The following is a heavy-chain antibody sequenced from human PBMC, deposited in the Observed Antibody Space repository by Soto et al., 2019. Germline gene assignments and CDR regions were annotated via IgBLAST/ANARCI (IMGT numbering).Heavy chain of an antibody. V-gene: IGHV3-23*01. J-gene: IGHJ4*02. CDR3: AKVQGQYYDFWSGPSIRGYFDY. CDR2: ISGSGGST. CDR1: GFTFSSYA. D-gene: IGHD3-3*01. Sequence: PGGSLRLSCAASGFTFSSYAMSWVRQAPGKGLEGVSAISGSGGSTYYADSVKGRFTISRDNSKNTLYLQMNSLRAEDTAVYHCAKVQGQYYDFWSGPSIRGYFDYWGQGTLVTVSS.